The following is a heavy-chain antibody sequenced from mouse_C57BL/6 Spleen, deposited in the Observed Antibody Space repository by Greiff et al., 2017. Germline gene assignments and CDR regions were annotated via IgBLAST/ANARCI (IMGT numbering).Heavy chain of an antibody. J-gene: IGHJ2*01. Sequence: DVKLVESGGGLVKPGGSLKLSCAASGFTFSDYGMHWVRQAPEKGLEWVAYISSGSSTIYYADTVKGRFTISRDNAKNTLFLQMTSLRSEDTAMYYCARPTLIKGYFDYWGQGTTLTVSS. CDR1: GFTFSDYG. CDR3: ARPTLIKGYFDY. CDR2: ISSGSSTI. D-gene: IGHD2-4*01. V-gene: IGHV5-17*01.